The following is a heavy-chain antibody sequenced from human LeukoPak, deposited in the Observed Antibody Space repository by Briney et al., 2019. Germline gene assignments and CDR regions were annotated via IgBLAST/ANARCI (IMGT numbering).Heavy chain of an antibody. Sequence: ASVKVSCKASGYTFTGYYMHWVRQAPGQGLEWMGWINPNSGDTNYAQKFQGRVTMTRDTSISTAYMELSRLRSDDTAVYYCARDPSHGYQGYFDYWGQGTLVTVSS. V-gene: IGHV1-2*02. J-gene: IGHJ4*02. CDR1: GYTFTGYY. CDR3: ARDPSHGYQGYFDY. D-gene: IGHD5-18*01. CDR2: INPNSGDT.